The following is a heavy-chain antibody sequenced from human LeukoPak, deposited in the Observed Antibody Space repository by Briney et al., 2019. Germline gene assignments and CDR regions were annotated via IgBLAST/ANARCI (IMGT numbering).Heavy chain of an antibody. CDR3: ARVLWGVRGNLQYYYYGMDV. J-gene: IGHJ6*02. V-gene: IGHV1-69*13. CDR1: GDTFSSYA. CDR2: TIPKFGTA. Sequence: VASVKLSCKASGDTFSSYAITWVRQAPGQGLEWMGRTIPKFGTAIYAQKFQGRVTITADQSTSTGHMELSSLRSADTAVYYCARVLWGVRGNLQYYYYGMDVWGQGTTVTVS. D-gene: IGHD3-10*01.